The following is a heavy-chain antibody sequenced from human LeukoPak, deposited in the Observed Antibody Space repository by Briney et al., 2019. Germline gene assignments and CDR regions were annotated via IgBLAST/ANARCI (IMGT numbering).Heavy chain of an antibody. V-gene: IGHV3-30*02. CDR3: AARRLTVTTEIDY. D-gene: IGHD4-17*01. CDR1: GFSFSSSV. Sequence: GGSLRLSRAASGFSFSSSVMHWVRQAPGKGLDWVAFIHYDGNNKYYADSVKGRFTISRDNSKNTVYLQMNSLRPEDTAVYYCAARRLTVTTEIDYWGQGTLVTVSS. CDR2: IHYDGNNK. J-gene: IGHJ4*02.